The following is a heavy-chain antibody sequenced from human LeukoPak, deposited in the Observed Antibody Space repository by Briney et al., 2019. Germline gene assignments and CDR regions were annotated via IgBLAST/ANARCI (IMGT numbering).Heavy chain of an antibody. J-gene: IGHJ4*02. V-gene: IGHV3-13*04. CDR1: GFTFSSYD. D-gene: IGHD4-23*01. Sequence: PGGSLRLSCAASGFTFSSYDMHWVRQATGKGLEWVSAIGTAGDTYYPGSVKGRFTISRENAKNSLYLQMNSLRAGDTAVYYCARLSRRGKNFDYWGQGTLVTVSS. CDR3: ARLSRRGKNFDY. CDR2: IGTAGDT.